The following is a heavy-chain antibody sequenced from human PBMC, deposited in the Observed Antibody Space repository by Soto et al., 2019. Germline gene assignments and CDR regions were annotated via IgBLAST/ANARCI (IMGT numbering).Heavy chain of an antibody. CDR2: IYPGDSDT. CDR1: GYSCASYW. V-gene: IGHV5-51*01. D-gene: IGHD6-6*01. J-gene: IGHJ6*02. CDR3: ARTRSFTLGFYYDGMDV. Sequence: ESLKIPCQGSGYSCASYWIGCVRQMPGKDLEWMGIIYPGDSDTRYSPSFQGQVTISADKSLRTAYLQWTSLKASDTALYYCARTRSFTLGFYYDGMDVWGQGTTVTVS.